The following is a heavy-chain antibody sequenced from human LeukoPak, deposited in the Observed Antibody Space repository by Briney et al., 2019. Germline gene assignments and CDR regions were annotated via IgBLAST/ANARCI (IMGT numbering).Heavy chain of an antibody. V-gene: IGHV3-48*03. CDR2: ISSSGSAI. CDR3: ARDRPYYFDSGSNLDF. J-gene: IGHJ4*02. CDR1: GFAFSSYA. D-gene: IGHD3-10*01. Sequence: GGSLRLSCAASGFAFSSYAMYWVRQAPGKGPEWVSYISSSGSAIYYADSVKGRFTISRDNAKNSVYLQMNSLRADDTAVYYCARDRPYYFDSGSNLDFWGQGTLVTVSS.